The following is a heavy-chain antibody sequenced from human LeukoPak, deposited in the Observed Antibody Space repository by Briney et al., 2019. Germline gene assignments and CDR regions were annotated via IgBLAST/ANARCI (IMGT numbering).Heavy chain of an antibody. CDR1: GGPLTNGYYY. CDR2: IYRSGST. Sequence: SETLSLTCTVSGGPLTNGYYYWSWIRQPPGKGLEWIGYIYRSGSTSFNPSLGSRLTISVDTSRNQFSLRLTSVTAADTALYYCARTATYTVASIDWGQGTLVTVSS. J-gene: IGHJ4*02. CDR3: ARTATYTVASID. V-gene: IGHV4-30-4*01. D-gene: IGHD5-12*01.